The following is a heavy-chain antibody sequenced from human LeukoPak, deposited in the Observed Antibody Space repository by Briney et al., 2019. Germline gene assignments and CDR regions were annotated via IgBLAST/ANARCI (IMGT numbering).Heavy chain of an antibody. J-gene: IGHJ4*02. V-gene: IGHV3-48*01. D-gene: IGHD3-10*01. CDR1: GFTFSDYS. CDR2: IRSRSSAI. Sequence: GGSLRLSCAASGFTFSDYSMNWVRQAPGKGLEWVSYIRSRSSAIYYADSVKGRFTISRDSAKNSLYLQMNSLRAEDTAVYYCAREGGSGSYLEYWGQGTLVTVSS. CDR3: AREGGSGSYLEY.